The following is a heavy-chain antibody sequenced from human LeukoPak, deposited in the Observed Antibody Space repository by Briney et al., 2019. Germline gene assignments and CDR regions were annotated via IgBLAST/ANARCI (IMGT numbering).Heavy chain of an antibody. J-gene: IGHJ4*02. CDR1: GGSFSGYY. V-gene: IGHV4-34*01. CDR2: INHSGSI. CDR3: ASETVYGDYGLAY. D-gene: IGHD4-17*01. Sequence: SETLSLTCAVYGGSFSGYYWSWIRQPPGKGLEWIGEINHSGSINYNSSLKSRVTISVDTSKNQFSLKLSSVTAADTAVYYCASETVYGDYGLAYWGQGTLVTVSS.